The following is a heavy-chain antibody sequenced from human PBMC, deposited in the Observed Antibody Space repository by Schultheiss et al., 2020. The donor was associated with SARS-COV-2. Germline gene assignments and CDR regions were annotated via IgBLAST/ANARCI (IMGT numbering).Heavy chain of an antibody. J-gene: IGHJ4*02. CDR2: ISYDGSNK. Sequence: GGSLRLSCAASGFTFSSYGMHWVRQAPGKGLEWVAVISYDGSNKYYADSVKGRFTISRDNSKNTLYLQMNSLRAEDTAVYYCAKGSIQLWLDWGQGTLVTVSS. CDR3: AKGSIQLWLD. D-gene: IGHD5-18*01. CDR1: GFTFSSYG. V-gene: IGHV3-30*18.